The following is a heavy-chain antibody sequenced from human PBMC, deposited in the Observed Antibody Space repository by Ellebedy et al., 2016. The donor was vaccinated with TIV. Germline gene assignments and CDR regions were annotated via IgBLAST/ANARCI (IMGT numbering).Heavy chain of an antibody. CDR2: FYYSEST. Sequence: MPSETLSLTCSVSGGSVSSGSYYWSWIRQPPGKGLEWMGYFYYSESTNYNPSLKSRVTISVDTSKNQFSLKLSSVTAADTAVYYCARYIVATISGEAFDIWGQGTMVTVSS. V-gene: IGHV4-61*01. CDR1: GGSVSSGSYY. J-gene: IGHJ3*02. D-gene: IGHD5-12*01. CDR3: ARYIVATISGEAFDI.